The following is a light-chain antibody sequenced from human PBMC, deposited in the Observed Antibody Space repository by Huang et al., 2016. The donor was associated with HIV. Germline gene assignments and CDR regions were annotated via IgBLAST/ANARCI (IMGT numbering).Light chain of an antibody. J-gene: IGKJ5*01. V-gene: IGKV1-13*02. Sequence: AVQLTQSPSSLSASVGDTVIISCRASQDIGISLAWYQQRTGRAPKLLISAASTWQTGVPSRCSGDSAGTYFTLFITGLQHEDFATYYCQQHHTYPSTFGQGTRLDIK. CDR2: AAS. CDR1: QDIGIS. CDR3: QQHHTYPST.